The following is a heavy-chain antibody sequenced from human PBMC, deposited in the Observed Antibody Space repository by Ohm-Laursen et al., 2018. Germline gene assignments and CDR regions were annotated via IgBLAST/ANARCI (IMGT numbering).Heavy chain of an antibody. D-gene: IGHD6-19*01. CDR2: IKSKADGVTA. J-gene: IGHJ3*02. CDR1: GRTFNSFS. V-gene: IGHV3-15*01. Sequence: SLRLSCAASGRTFNSFSMDWVRQTPGKGLEWVGRIKSKADGVTADYAAPVKGRFTISRDDSQNTLFLQMNSLRAEDTALYYCANSRGWSRGTNAFDIWGQGTVVTVSS. CDR3: ANSRGWSRGTNAFDI.